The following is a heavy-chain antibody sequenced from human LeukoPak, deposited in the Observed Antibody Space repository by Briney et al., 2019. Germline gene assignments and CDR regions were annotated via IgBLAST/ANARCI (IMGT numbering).Heavy chain of an antibody. J-gene: IGHJ4*02. CDR3: AAEMLTVTGGFDY. D-gene: IGHD4-17*01. CDR2: ISANGGGR. Sequence: GGSLRLSCAGSGFTFSTSDMHWVRQSPGKGLEYVSSISANGGGRYYANAVKGRFTISRDNVDNTLFLQMGSLRPEDTAVYFCAAEMLTVTGGFDYWGQGTPVIVSS. CDR1: GFTFSTSD. V-gene: IGHV3-64*01.